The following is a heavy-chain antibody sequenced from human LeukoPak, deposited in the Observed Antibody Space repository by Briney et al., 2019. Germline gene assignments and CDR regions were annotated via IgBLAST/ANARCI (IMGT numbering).Heavy chain of an antibody. Sequence: GGSLRLSCAASGFTFSSYWMSWVRQAPGKGLEWVANIKQDGSGKYYVDSVKGRFTISRDNAKNSLYLQMNSLRAEDTAVYYCARLWWDYGDYEGLFDYWGQGTLVTVSS. J-gene: IGHJ4*02. CDR3: ARLWWDYGDYEGLFDY. V-gene: IGHV3-7*01. CDR2: IKQDGSGK. CDR1: GFTFSSYW. D-gene: IGHD4-17*01.